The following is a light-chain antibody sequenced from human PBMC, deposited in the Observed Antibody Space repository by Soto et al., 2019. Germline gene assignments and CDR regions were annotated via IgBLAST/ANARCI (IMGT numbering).Light chain of an antibody. J-gene: IGLJ1*01. CDR3: SSYTSSSTYV. CDR2: EVY. V-gene: IGLV2-14*01. Sequence: QSSLTQHASVSGSPGQSITISCTGTSSDVGASNYVSWYQQYPGKAPKLVIYEVYYRPSGVSTRFSGSKSGNTASLIISGLQAEDEADYYCSSYTSSSTYVFGTGTKVTVL. CDR1: SSDVGASNY.